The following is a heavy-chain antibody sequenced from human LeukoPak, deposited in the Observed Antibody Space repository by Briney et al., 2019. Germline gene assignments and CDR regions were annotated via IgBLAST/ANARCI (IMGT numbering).Heavy chain of an antibody. CDR1: GYSFTSYW. CDR2: IYPGDSDT. D-gene: IGHD3-22*01. CDR3: ARTYYYDSSGNPLYFDY. Sequence: GESLRISCKGSGYSFTSYWIGWVRQMPGKGLEWMGIIYPGDSDTRYSPSFQGQVTISADKSISTAYLQWSSLKASDTAMYYCARTYYYDSSGNPLYFDYWGQGTLVTVSS. J-gene: IGHJ4*02. V-gene: IGHV5-51*01.